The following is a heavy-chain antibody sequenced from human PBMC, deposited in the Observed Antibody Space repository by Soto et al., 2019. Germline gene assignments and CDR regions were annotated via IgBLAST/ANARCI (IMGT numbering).Heavy chain of an antibody. Sequence: PSETLSLTCTVSGGSISSNYWTWIRQPPGKGLEWIGYVYNSGSTNYNPSLKSRVTISEDTSKSQFSLKVNSMTAADTAVYYCARYRREAVAGYTLDNWGQGILVTVSS. D-gene: IGHD6-13*01. CDR3: ARYRREAVAGYTLDN. V-gene: IGHV4-59*01. J-gene: IGHJ4*02. CDR2: VYNSGST. CDR1: GGSISSNY.